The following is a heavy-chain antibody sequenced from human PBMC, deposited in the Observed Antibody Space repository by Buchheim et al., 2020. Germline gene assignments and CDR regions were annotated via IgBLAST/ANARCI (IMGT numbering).Heavy chain of an antibody. CDR2: IRSSTDGGTT. CDR3: TTLMKSARLSSDY. CDR1: EFTFTNAW. Sequence: EVQLVESGGDLVKPGESLRLSCAASEFTFTNAWMSWIRQAPGKGLEWVGRIRSSTDGGTTDYAVPVKGRFTISRDDSENTLYLQMNSLKTEDTAVHYCTTLMKSARLSSDYWGQGTL. D-gene: IGHD6-6*01. V-gene: IGHV3-15*01. J-gene: IGHJ4*02.